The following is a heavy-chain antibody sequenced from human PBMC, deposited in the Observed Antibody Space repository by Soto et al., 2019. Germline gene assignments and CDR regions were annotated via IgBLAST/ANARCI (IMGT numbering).Heavy chain of an antibody. Sequence: QVQLQESGPGLVKPSETLSLTCTVSTGSISGYYWSWIRQPPGKGLVWIGYIYYSGNTKYNPSLKSRVTISVDTSKNQFSLKLSSVTAADTAVYYCARHQCSSTRCTPYFDYWGQGTLVTVSS. D-gene: IGHD2-2*01. CDR3: ARHQCSSTRCTPYFDY. J-gene: IGHJ4*02. CDR2: IYYSGNT. V-gene: IGHV4-59*08. CDR1: TGSISGYY.